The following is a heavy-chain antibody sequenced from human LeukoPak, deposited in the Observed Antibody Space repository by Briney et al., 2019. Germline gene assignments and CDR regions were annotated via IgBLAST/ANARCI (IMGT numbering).Heavy chain of an antibody. CDR3: ARGLNYYDRNQGY. Sequence: SETLSLTCTVSGGSINSYYWSWIRQPPGKGLEWIAYIYYSGSTSYNPSLKSRVTISVDTSKNQFSLKLSSVTAADTAVYCCARGLNYYDRNQGYWGQGTLVTVSS. V-gene: IGHV4-59*12. D-gene: IGHD3-22*01. CDR2: IYYSGST. CDR1: GGSINSYY. J-gene: IGHJ4*02.